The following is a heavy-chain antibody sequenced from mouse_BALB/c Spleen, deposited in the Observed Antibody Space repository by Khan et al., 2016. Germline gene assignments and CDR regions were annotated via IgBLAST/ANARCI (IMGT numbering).Heavy chain of an antibody. Sequence: EVQLQESGPGLVKPSQSLSLTCTVTGYSITSDYAWNWIRQFPGNKLEWMGYISYSGSTSYNPSLKSRISIPRDTSKNQFFLQLNSATTEDTATYYCARYYDVSSYFDYWGQGTTLTVSS. CDR2: ISYSGST. CDR1: GYSITSDYA. CDR3: ARYYDVSSYFDY. J-gene: IGHJ2*01. D-gene: IGHD1-1*01. V-gene: IGHV3-2*02.